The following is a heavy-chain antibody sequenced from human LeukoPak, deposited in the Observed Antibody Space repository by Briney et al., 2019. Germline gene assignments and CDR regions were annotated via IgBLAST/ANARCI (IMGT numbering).Heavy chain of an antibody. V-gene: IGHV1-3*03. D-gene: IGHD3-9*01. J-gene: IGHJ4*02. CDR1: GYTFTSYA. Sequence: ASVKVSCKASGYTFTSYAMHWVRQAPGQRLEWMGWINAGNGNTKYSQEFQGRVTITRDTSASTAYMEMSSLRYEDTAVYYCARDLLQYFDWLTMAGYWGQGTLVSVSS. CDR2: INAGNGNT. CDR3: ARDLLQYFDWLTMAGY.